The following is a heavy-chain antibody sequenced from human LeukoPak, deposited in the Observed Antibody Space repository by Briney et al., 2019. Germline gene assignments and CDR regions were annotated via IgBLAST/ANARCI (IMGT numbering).Heavy chain of an antibody. CDR3: ARARVGLYYYYYMDV. Sequence: SVKVSCKASGGTFSSYAISWVRQAPGHGLEWMGGIIPIFGTANYAQKFQGRVTITTDESTSTAYMELSSLRSEDTAVYYCARARVGLYYYYYMDVWGKGTTVTVSS. J-gene: IGHJ6*03. D-gene: IGHD1-26*01. V-gene: IGHV1-69*05. CDR1: GGTFSSYA. CDR2: IIPIFGTA.